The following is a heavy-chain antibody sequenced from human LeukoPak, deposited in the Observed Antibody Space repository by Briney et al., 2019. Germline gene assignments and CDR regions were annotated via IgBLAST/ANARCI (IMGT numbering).Heavy chain of an antibody. CDR2: IWSDGITK. D-gene: IGHD3-22*01. V-gene: IGHV3-33*01. Sequence: GGSLRLSCAASGFTFSSYGMHWVRQSPGKGLEWVAVIWSDGITKYYADSEKGRFTISRDTSKNTLYLQMNSLRAEDTAVYFCARAYSSGYSFLAYWGQGTLVTVSS. J-gene: IGHJ4*02. CDR3: ARAYSSGYSFLAY. CDR1: GFTFSSYG.